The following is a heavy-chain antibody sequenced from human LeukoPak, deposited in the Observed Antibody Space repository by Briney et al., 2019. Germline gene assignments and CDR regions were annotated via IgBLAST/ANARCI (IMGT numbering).Heavy chain of an antibody. J-gene: IGHJ4*02. CDR2: VNNDGSAT. CDR1: RFIFTNYW. D-gene: IGHD6-19*01. CDR3: ARPYSSGWYGDFDY. Sequence: PGGSLRLSCAASRFIFTNYWIHWVRQAPGKGLVWVSHVNNDGSATSYADSVKGRFTISRDNSKNTLNLQMNSLRAEDTAVYSCARPYSSGWYGDFDYWGQGTLVAVSS. V-gene: IGHV3-74*01.